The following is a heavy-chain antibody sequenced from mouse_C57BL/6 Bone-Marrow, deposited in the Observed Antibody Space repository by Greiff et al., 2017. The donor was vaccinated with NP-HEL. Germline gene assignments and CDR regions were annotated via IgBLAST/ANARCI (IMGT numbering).Heavy chain of an antibody. Sequence: EVKLMESGGGLVQSGRSLRLSCATSGFTFSDFYMEWVRQAPGKGLEWIAASRNKANDYTTEYSASVKGRFIVSRDTSQSILYLQMNALRAEDTAIYYCARRRIYYDYDDGWYFDVWGTGTTVTVSS. J-gene: IGHJ1*03. CDR1: GFTFSDFY. CDR3: ARRRIYYDYDDGWYFDV. V-gene: IGHV7-1*01. D-gene: IGHD2-4*01. CDR2: SRNKANDYTT.